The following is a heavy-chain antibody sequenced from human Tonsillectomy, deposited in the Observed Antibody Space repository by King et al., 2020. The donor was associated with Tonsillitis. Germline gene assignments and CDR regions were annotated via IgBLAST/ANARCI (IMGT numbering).Heavy chain of an antibody. CDR2: IIPIFGTA. D-gene: IGHD6-13*01. CDR1: GGTFSNYA. J-gene: IGHJ4*02. V-gene: IGHV1-69*01. Sequence: QLVQSGAEVKKPGSSVKVSCKASGGTFSNYAISWVRQAPGQGLEWMGGIIPIFGTADYAQKFQGRVTITADESTSTAYMELSSLRSEDTAVYYCARRGLQLVPNYFDYWGQGTLVTVSS. CDR3: ARRGLQLVPNYFDY.